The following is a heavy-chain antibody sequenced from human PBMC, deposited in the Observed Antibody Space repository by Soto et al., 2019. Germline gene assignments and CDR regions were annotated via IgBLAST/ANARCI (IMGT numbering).Heavy chain of an antibody. CDR1: GYSFTSYW. CDR2: IDPSDSYT. V-gene: IGHV5-10-1*01. CDR3: ASLGIAVAGTYYYGMDV. Sequence: LKISCKGSGYSFTSYWISWVRQMPGKGLEWMGRIDPSDSYTNYSPSFQGHVTISADKSISTAYLQWSSLKASDTAMYYCASLGIAVAGTYYYGMDVWGQGTTVTVS. D-gene: IGHD6-19*01. J-gene: IGHJ6*01.